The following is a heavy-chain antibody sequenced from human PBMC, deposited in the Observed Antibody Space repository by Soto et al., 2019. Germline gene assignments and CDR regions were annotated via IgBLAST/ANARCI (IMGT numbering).Heavy chain of an antibody. J-gene: IGHJ5*02. CDR3: GRNVLGYCSGGSCSHNWFDP. CDR2: IFSNDEK. Sequence: ETLSLTCSFSGDSVTSHYLTWIRQPPGKALEWLAHIFSNDEKSYSTSLKSRLTISKDTSKSQVVLTMTNMDPVDTAAYYCGRNVLGYCSGGSCSHNWFDPWGPGTLVTVSS. V-gene: IGHV2-26*01. CDR1: GDSVTSHY. D-gene: IGHD2-15*01.